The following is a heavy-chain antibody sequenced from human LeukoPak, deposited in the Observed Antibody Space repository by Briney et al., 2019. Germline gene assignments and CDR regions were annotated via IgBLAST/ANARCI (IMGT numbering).Heavy chain of an antibody. CDR1: GFTFSRYE. CDR2: ISRSGDTI. Sequence: GGSLRLSCAASGFTFSRYEMNWVRQAPGKGLEWVSYISRSGDTIYFADSVKCLFTISRDNAKNSLYLQMSSLRAEDTAVYYCARDYASAYWGQGTLVTVSS. CDR3: ARDYASAY. D-gene: IGHD3-10*01. V-gene: IGHV3-48*03. J-gene: IGHJ4*02.